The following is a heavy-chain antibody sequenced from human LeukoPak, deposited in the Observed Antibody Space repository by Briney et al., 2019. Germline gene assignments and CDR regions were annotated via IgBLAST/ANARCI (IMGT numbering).Heavy chain of an antibody. CDR2: IYYSGST. J-gene: IGHJ4*02. CDR1: GVSISRYY. Sequence: SETLSLTCTVSGVSISRYYWSWIGQPPGKGLEWIGYIYYSGSTNYNPSLKSRVTISVDTSKNQFSLKLSSVTAADTAVYYCARVQAYYYGSGSFDYWGQGTLVTVSS. D-gene: IGHD3-10*01. V-gene: IGHV4-59*01. CDR3: ARVQAYYYGSGSFDY.